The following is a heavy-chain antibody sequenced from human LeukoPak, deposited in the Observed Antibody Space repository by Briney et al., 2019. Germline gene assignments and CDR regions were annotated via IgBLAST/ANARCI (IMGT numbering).Heavy chain of an antibody. Sequence: ASVKVSCKASGYTFTSYAMHWVRQAPGQRLEWMGWINAGNGNTKYSQKFQGRVTITRDTSASTAYMELSSLRSEDTAVYYCARELGSSSWYVGVDYWGQGTLVTVSS. CDR2: INAGNGNT. D-gene: IGHD6-13*01. CDR1: GYTFTSYA. V-gene: IGHV1-3*01. J-gene: IGHJ4*02. CDR3: ARELGSSSWYVGVDY.